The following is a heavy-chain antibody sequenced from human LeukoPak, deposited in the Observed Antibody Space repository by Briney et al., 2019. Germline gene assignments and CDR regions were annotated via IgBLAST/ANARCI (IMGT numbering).Heavy chain of an antibody. CDR1: GFTFSAFW. CDR2: IKQDGSEI. J-gene: IGHJ4*02. Sequence: GGSLRLSCAASGFTFSAFWMTWVRQAPGKGLEWVANIKQDGSEIYYVDSVRGRFTISRDNAKNSLYLQMNSLRAEDSALYYCARVAYNSGWNIGHWGQGTLVTVSS. CDR3: ARVAYNSGWNIGH. V-gene: IGHV3-7*04. D-gene: IGHD5-12*01.